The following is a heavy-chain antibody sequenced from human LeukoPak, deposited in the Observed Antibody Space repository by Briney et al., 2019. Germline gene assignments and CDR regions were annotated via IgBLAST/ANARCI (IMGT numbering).Heavy chain of an antibody. CDR1: GGSISSYY. J-gene: IGHJ4*02. Sequence: SETLSLTCTVSGGSISSYYWSWIRQPPGKGLEWIGYIYTSGSANYNPSLKSRVTISVDTSKNQFSLKLSSVTAADTAVYYCARRDSSGRLGYWGQGTLVTVSS. V-gene: IGHV4-4*09. CDR2: IYTSGSA. CDR3: ARRDSSGRLGY. D-gene: IGHD6-19*01.